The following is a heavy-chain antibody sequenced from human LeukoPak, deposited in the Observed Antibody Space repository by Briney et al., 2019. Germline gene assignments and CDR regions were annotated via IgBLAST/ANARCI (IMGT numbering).Heavy chain of an antibody. CDR1: GYTFTGYY. Sequence: GASMKVSCKASGYTFTGYYMHWVRQAPGQGLEWMGWINPNSGGTNYAQKFQGRVTMTRDTSISTAYMELSRLRSDDTAVYYCARGGSCSSTSCYLEYWGQGTLVTVSS. D-gene: IGHD2-2*01. J-gene: IGHJ4*02. V-gene: IGHV1-2*02. CDR2: INPNSGGT. CDR3: ARGGSCSSTSCYLEY.